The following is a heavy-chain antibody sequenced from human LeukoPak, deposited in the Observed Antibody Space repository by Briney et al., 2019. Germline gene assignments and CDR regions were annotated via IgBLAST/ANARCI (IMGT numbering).Heavy chain of an antibody. CDR3: VRGVDRSGYFAY. D-gene: IGHD3-22*01. Sequence: ASVKVSCKTSGYTFTSYDINWVRQATGQGLEWMGWMNPNSGNTAYAQKSQGRVTMTRNTSISTAYMDLSSLRSEDTAVYYCVRGVDRSGYFAYWGQGTLVTVSS. J-gene: IGHJ4*02. V-gene: IGHV1-8*01. CDR1: GYTFTSYD. CDR2: MNPNSGNT.